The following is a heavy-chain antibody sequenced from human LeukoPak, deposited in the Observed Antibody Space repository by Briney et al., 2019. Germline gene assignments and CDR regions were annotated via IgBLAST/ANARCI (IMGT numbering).Heavy chain of an antibody. J-gene: IGHJ4*02. D-gene: IGHD6-19*01. Sequence: SVKVSCKASGGTFSSYAISWVRQAPGQGLEWMGRIIPIFGIANYAQKFQGRVTITADKSTSTAYMELSSLRSEDTAVYYCARVGWYVGLFRPFDYWGQGTLVTVSS. CDR1: GGTFSSYA. CDR2: IIPIFGIA. CDR3: ARVGWYVGLFRPFDY. V-gene: IGHV1-69*04.